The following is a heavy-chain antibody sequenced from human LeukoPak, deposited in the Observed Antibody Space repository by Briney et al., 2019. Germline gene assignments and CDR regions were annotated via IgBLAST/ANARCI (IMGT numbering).Heavy chain of an antibody. Sequence: SSETLSLTCTVSGGSISSYYWSWIRQPPGKGLEWIGYIYYSGSTNYNPSLKSRVTISVDTSKNQFSLKLSSVTAADTAVYYCARDASVGWNYVGWFDPWGQGTLVTVSS. CDR3: ARDASVGWNYVGWFDP. D-gene: IGHD1-7*01. J-gene: IGHJ5*02. CDR1: GGSISSYY. CDR2: IYYSGST. V-gene: IGHV4-59*01.